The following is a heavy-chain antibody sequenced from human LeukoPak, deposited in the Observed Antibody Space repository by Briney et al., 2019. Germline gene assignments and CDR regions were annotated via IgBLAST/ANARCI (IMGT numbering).Heavy chain of an antibody. J-gene: IGHJ1*01. Sequence: GGSLRLSCAASGFTFSGAWMNWVRQAPGKGLVWVSRINNDGSNTRYADSVKGRFTISRDNAKNTLYLQMNSLRAEDTAVYFCARVAGRRRWEYFRLWGQGTLVTVSS. CDR2: INNDGSNT. D-gene: IGHD2-15*01. CDR1: GFTFSGAW. CDR3: ARVAGRRRWEYFRL. V-gene: IGHV3-74*01.